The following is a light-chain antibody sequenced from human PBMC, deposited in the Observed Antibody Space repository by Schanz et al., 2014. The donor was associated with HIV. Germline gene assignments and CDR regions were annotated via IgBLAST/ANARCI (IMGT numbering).Light chain of an antibody. CDR3: AAWDVLLNGPV. V-gene: IGLV2-14*03. Sequence: QSALTQPASVSGSPGQSITISCTGTSADVGAYNFVSWYQQHPGKAPKVIIYDVSVRPSGVSNRFSGSKSGTSASLTISGLQSEDEADYYCAAWDVLLNGPVFGGGTQLTVL. CDR2: DVS. J-gene: IGLJ7*01. CDR1: SADVGAYNF.